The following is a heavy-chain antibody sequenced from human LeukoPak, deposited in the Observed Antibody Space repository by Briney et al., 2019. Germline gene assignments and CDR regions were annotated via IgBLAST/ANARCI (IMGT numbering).Heavy chain of an antibody. CDR2: INPNSGGT. CDR1: GYTFTGYY. CDR3: ARVFEYSSSWFVSTSHMYYFDY. V-gene: IGHV1-2*02. J-gene: IGHJ4*02. Sequence: GASVKVSCKASGYTFTGYYMHWVRQAPGQGLEWMGWINPNSGGTNYAQKFQGRVTMTRDTSISTAYMELRSLRSDDTAVYYCARVFEYSSSWFVSTSHMYYFDYWGQGTLVTVSS. D-gene: IGHD6-13*01.